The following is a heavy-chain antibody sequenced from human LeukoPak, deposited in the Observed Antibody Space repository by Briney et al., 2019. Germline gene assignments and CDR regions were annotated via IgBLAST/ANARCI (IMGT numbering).Heavy chain of an antibody. CDR1: GGSISSYY. Sequence: KPSETLSLTCTVSGGSISSYYCSCIRQPAGKGLEWIGRINTGGSTNYNPSLKSRVTMSVDTSTNQFSLKLSSVTAADTAVYYCARDRLAVAGTHFLYFDYWGQGTLVTVSS. CDR3: ARDRLAVAGTHFLYFDY. J-gene: IGHJ4*02. CDR2: INTGGST. D-gene: IGHD6-19*01. V-gene: IGHV4-4*07.